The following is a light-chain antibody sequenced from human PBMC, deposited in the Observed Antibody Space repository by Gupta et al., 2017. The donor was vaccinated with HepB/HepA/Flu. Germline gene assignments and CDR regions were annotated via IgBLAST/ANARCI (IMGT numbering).Light chain of an antibody. Sequence: EIVLTQSPGTLPLSPGERATLSCRTSQSVSRNYIAWYQQKPGQAPRLLIYGASSRAPGIPYRCSGSGSGTDFTLTISRLEPEDFAVFYCQRSRTFGQGTKVEIK. J-gene: IGKJ1*01. CDR2: GAS. CDR3: QRSRT. CDR1: QSVSRNY. V-gene: IGKV3-20*01.